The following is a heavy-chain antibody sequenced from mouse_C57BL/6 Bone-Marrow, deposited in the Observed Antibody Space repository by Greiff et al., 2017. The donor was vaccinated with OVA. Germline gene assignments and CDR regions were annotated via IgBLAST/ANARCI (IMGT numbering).Heavy chain of an antibody. D-gene: IGHD4-1*02. V-gene: IGHV1-63*01. CDR2: IYPGGGYT. CDR1: GYTFTNYW. J-gene: IGHJ4*01. Sequence: VMLVESGAELVRPGTSVKMSCKASGYTFTNYWIGWAKQRPGHGLEWIGDIYPGGGYTNYNEKFKGKATLTADKSSSTAYMQFSSLTSEDSAIYYCARSNWDGYAMDYWGQGTSVTVSS. CDR3: ARSNWDGYAMDY.